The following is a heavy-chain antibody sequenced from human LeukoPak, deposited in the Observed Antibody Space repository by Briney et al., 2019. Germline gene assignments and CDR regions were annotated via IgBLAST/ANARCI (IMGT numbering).Heavy chain of an antibody. V-gene: IGHV3-74*01. J-gene: IGHJ5*02. CDR1: GFTFSNYW. Sequence: PGGSLRLSCAASGFTFSNYWMHWVRQAPGKGLVWVSRINTDGSRLTYADSVKGRFTIFRDNAMNTVYLQMNSLRAEDTAVYYCARVLSGSWDWFDPWGQGTLVTVSS. D-gene: IGHD3-22*01. CDR2: INTDGSRL. CDR3: ARVLSGSWDWFDP.